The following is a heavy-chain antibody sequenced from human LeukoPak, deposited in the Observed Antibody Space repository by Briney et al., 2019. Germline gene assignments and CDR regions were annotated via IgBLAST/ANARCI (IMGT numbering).Heavy chain of an antibody. CDR2: IYHSGST. J-gene: IGHJ4*02. Sequence: HPSQTLSLTCAVSGGSISSGGYSWGWIRQPPGKGLEWIGYIYHSGSTYYNPSLKSRVTMSVDRSKNQFSLKLSSVTAADTAVYYCARTYMVRGVIIEAFDYWGQGTLVTVSS. D-gene: IGHD3-10*01. CDR1: GGSISSGGYS. CDR3: ARTYMVRGVIIEAFDY. V-gene: IGHV4-30-2*01.